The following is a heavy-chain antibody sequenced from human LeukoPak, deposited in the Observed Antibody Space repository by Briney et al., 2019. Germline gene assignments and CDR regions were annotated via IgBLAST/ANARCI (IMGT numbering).Heavy chain of an antibody. CDR3: ARARSSTEFWSPLGAFDI. D-gene: IGHD3-3*01. CDR1: GFTFSDYY. V-gene: IGHV3-11*04. J-gene: IGHJ3*02. Sequence: GGSQRLSCAASGFTFSDYYMSWIRQAPGKGLERDSYISSSGSTIYYADSVKGRFTISRDNAKNSLYLKMNSLRAEDTAVYYCARARSSTEFWSPLGAFDIWGQGTMVTVSS. CDR2: ISSSGSTI.